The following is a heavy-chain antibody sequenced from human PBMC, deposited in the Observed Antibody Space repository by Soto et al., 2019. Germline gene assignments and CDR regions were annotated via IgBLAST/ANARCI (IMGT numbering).Heavy chain of an antibody. CDR1: GFTFSNAW. Sequence: PGGSLRLSCAASGFTFSNAWMNWVRQAPGKGLEWVGRIKSKTDGGTTDYAAPVKGRFTISRDDSKNTLYLQMNSLKTEDTAVYYCTTRITIFGVVIIPMDVWGQGTTVTVSS. J-gene: IGHJ6*02. CDR2: IKSKTDGGTT. D-gene: IGHD3-3*01. CDR3: TTRITIFGVVIIPMDV. V-gene: IGHV3-15*07.